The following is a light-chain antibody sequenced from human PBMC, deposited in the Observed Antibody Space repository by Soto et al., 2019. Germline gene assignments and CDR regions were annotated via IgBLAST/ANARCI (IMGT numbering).Light chain of an antibody. Sequence: QSVLTQPASVSGSPGQSITISCTGTSSDVGGYNYVSWYQQHPGKAPRLMIFEVSYRPAGVSNRFSGSKSGNTASLSISGLQAEDEADYYCSSSTTSSTLVFGGGTKLTVL. CDR1: SSDVGGYNY. J-gene: IGLJ2*01. CDR2: EVS. V-gene: IGLV2-14*01. CDR3: SSSTTSSTLV.